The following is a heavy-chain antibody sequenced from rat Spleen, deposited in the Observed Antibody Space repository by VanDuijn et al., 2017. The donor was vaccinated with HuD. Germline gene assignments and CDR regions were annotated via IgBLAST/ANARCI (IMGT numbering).Heavy chain of an antibody. Sequence: EVQLQESGPGLVKPSQSLSLTCSVTGYSITSSYRWNWIRKFPGNKLDWMGYISYSGTTNYNPTLKSRFSITRDTSKNQFFLQLRSVTTEDTATYYCARFEAASPLDYWGQGVMVPVSS. CDR3: ARFEAASPLDY. V-gene: IGHV3-3*01. CDR1: GYSITSSYR. CDR2: ISYSGTT. J-gene: IGHJ2*01. D-gene: IGHD1-2*01.